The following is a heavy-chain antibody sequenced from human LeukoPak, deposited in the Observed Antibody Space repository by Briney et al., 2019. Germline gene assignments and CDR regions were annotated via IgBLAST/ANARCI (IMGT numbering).Heavy chain of an antibody. Sequence: GESLKISCKGSGYNFTNYWIAWVRQMPGKGLEWMGIIYPGDSDTRYSPSFQGQVTISADKSINTAYLQWSSLKASDSAMYYCARRAYCGGDCYSDYWGQGTLVTVSS. J-gene: IGHJ4*02. V-gene: IGHV5-51*01. CDR1: GYNFTNYW. D-gene: IGHD2-21*02. CDR3: ARRAYCGGDCYSDY. CDR2: IYPGDSDT.